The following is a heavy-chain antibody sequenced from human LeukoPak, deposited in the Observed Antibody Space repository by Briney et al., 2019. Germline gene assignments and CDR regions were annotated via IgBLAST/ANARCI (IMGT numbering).Heavy chain of an antibody. Sequence: SVNVSCKASGGTFSSYAISWVRQAPGQGLEWMGGIIPIFGTANYAQKFQGRVTITADESTSTAYMELSSLRSEDTAVYYCARAIHPDYYYDSSGRYYFDYWGQGTLVTVSS. CDR3: ARAIHPDYYYDSSGRYYFDY. CDR2: IIPIFGTA. J-gene: IGHJ4*02. CDR1: GGTFSSYA. V-gene: IGHV1-69*13. D-gene: IGHD3-22*01.